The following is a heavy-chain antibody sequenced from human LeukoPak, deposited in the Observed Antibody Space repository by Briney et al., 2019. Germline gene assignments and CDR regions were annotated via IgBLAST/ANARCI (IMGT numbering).Heavy chain of an antibody. Sequence: GGSLRLSCAASGFTFSDYYMSWIRQAPGKGLEWVSAISGNSDGADYADSVRGRFTISRDNSKNTLYQQMNSLRAEDTAVYYCAKRTGVTELHFDHWGQGTLVTVSS. CDR3: AKRTGVTELHFDH. V-gene: IGHV3-23*01. J-gene: IGHJ4*02. D-gene: IGHD1-7*01. CDR2: ISGNSDGA. CDR1: GFTFSDYY.